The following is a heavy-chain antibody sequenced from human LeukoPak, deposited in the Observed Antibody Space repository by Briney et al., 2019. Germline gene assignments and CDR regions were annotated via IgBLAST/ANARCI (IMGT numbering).Heavy chain of an antibody. V-gene: IGHV3-23*01. CDR3: AKDRQQQLVPSYYYGMDV. CDR1: GFTFSSYA. J-gene: IGHJ6*02. D-gene: IGHD6-13*01. Sequence: GGSLRLSCAASGFTFSSYAMSWVRQAPGKGLEWVSAISGSGGSTYYADSVKGRFTISRDNSKNTLYLQMNNLRAEDTAVYYCAKDRQQQLVPSYYYGMDVWGQGTTVTVSS. CDR2: ISGSGGST.